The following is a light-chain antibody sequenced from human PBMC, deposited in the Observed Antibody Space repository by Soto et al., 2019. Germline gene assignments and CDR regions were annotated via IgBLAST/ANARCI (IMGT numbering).Light chain of an antibody. V-gene: IGLV2-14*03. Sequence: QSALTQPASVSGSPGQSITISCTGTSIDVGHPYNYVSWYQQYPGKAPKLLILGVSNRPSGISGRFSGSKSGNTASLTISGLQPEDEADYYCTSFTTSTTLRVFGGGTKLTVL. J-gene: IGLJ3*02. CDR1: SIDVGHPYNY. CDR3: TSFTTSTTLRV. CDR2: GVS.